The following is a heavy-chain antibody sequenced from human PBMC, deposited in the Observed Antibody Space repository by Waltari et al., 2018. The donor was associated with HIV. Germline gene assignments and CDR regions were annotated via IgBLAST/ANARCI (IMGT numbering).Heavy chain of an antibody. D-gene: IGHD3-3*01. CDR3: AKTPYDFWSGYFDY. V-gene: IGHV3-30*18. CDR2: MSYDGSNK. Sequence: QVQLVESGGGVVQAGRSLRLSCAASGFPFSSYGMHWVRQAPGKGLEWVAVMSYDGSNKYYADSVKGRFTISRDNPKNTLYLQMNSLRGEDTAMYYCAKTPYDFWSGYFDYWGQGTLVTVSS. CDR1: GFPFSSYG. J-gene: IGHJ4*02.